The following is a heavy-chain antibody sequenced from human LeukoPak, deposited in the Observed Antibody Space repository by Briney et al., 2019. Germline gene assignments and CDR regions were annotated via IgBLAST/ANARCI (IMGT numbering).Heavy chain of an antibody. V-gene: IGHV1-2*02. CDR2: INPNSGGT. D-gene: IGHD3-22*01. CDR1: GGTFSSYA. J-gene: IGHJ4*02. CDR3: ARGTGITMIVVVITIRY. Sequence: ASVKVSCKASGGTFSSYAISWVRQAPGQGLEWMGWINPNSGGTNYAQKFQGRVTMTRDTSISTAYMELSRLRSDDTAVYYCARGTGITMIVVVITIRYWGQGTLVTVSS.